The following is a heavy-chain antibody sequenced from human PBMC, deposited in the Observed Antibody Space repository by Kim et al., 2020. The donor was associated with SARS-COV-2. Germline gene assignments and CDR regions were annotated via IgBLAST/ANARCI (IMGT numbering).Heavy chain of an antibody. CDR3: AKKGQYGKGHY. CDR1: GFTFSSYA. CDR2: ISGSGGST. J-gene: IGHJ4*02. V-gene: IGHV3-23*01. D-gene: IGHD3-10*01. Sequence: GGSLRLSCAASGFTFSSYAMSWGRQDPGKGLEWVSAISGSGGSTYYADSVKGRFTISRDNSKNTLYLQMNSLRAEDTAVYYCAKKGQYGKGHYWGQGTLVTVSS.